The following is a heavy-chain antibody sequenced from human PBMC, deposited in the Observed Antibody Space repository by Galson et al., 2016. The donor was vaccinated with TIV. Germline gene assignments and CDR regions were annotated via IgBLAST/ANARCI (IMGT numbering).Heavy chain of an antibody. J-gene: IGHJ4*02. CDR2: IIPLFRKA. D-gene: IGHD4-23*01. V-gene: IGHV1-69*05. CDR1: GDTSRTYA. Sequence: SVKVSCKASGDTSRTYAVSWVRQAPGQGLEWMGGIIPLFRKADYAQKFQDRLTISTDELTSTAYMELTSLRSDDTAVYYCARDMTTVVIPGYLDYWGQGTLVTVSS. CDR3: ARDMTTVVIPGYLDY.